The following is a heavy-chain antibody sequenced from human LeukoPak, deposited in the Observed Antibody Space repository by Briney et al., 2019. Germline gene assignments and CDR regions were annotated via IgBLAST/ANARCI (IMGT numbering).Heavy chain of an antibody. CDR2: ISWNSGSI. V-gene: IGHV3-9*01. J-gene: IGHJ3*02. CDR3: AKDRRRWXGNXFDI. Sequence: PGRSLRLSCAASGFTFDDYAMHWVRQAPGKGLEWVSGISWNSGSIGYADSVKGRFTISRDNAKNSLYLQMNSLRAEDTALYYCAKDRRRWXGNXFDIWGQGTMVTVSS. CDR1: GFTFDDYA. D-gene: IGHD4-23*01.